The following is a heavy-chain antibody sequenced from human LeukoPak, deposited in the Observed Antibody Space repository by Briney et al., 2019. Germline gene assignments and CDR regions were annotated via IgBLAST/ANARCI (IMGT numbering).Heavy chain of an antibody. D-gene: IGHD1-26*01. CDR1: GFTFSSYA. CDR2: IYYSGST. Sequence: LRLSCAASGFTFSSYAMSWIRQPPGKGLEWIGYIYYSGSTYYNPSLRSRVTISVDTSKNQFSLKLSSVTAADTAVYYCARDQEWEGAFDIWGQGTMVTVSS. V-gene: IGHV4-30-4*08. CDR3: ARDQEWEGAFDI. J-gene: IGHJ3*02.